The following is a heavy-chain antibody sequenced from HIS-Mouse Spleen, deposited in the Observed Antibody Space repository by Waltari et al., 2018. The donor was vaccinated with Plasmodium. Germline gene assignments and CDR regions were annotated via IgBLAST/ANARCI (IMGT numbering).Heavy chain of an antibody. CDR1: DGSISSGGYY. Sequence: QVQLQESGPGLVKPSQTLSLTCTVSDGSISSGGYYWSWIRQHPGKGLEWIGYIYYSGSTYYNPSLKSRVTISVDTSKNQFSLKLSSVTAADTAVYYCARDVANWGFGWFDPWGQGTLVTVSS. V-gene: IGHV4-31*03. CDR2: IYYSGST. CDR3: ARDVANWGFGWFDP. D-gene: IGHD7-27*01. J-gene: IGHJ5*02.